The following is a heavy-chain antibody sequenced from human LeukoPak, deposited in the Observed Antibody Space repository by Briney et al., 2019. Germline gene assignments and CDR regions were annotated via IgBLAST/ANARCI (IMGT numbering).Heavy chain of an antibody. D-gene: IGHD2-15*01. J-gene: IGHJ4*02. CDR3: ASTVFVVVATAFDY. V-gene: IGHV3-21*01. CDR1: GFTFSSYS. CDR2: ISSSSSYI. Sequence: PGGSLRLSCAASGFTFSSYSMTWVRQAPGKGLEWVSSISSSSSYIYYADSVKGRFTISRDNAKNSLYLQMNSLRAEDTAVYYCASTVFVVVATAFDYWGQGTLVTVSS.